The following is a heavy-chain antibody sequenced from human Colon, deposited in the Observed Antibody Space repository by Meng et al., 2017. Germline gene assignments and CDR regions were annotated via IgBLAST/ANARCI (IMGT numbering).Heavy chain of an antibody. D-gene: IGHD5-18*01. V-gene: IGHV3-30*04. CDR3: ARERRSYGSSNYFDY. Sequence: GESLKISCAASGFTFSSYAMHWVRQAPGKGLEWVAVISYDGSNKYYADSVKGRFTISRDNSKNTLYLQMNSLRAEDTAVYYCARERRSYGSSNYFDYWGQGTLVTVYS. CDR1: GFTFSSYA. CDR2: ISYDGSNK. J-gene: IGHJ4*02.